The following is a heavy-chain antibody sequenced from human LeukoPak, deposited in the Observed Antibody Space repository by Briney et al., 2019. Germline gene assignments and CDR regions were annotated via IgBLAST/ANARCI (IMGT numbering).Heavy chain of an antibody. V-gene: IGHV4-59*01. CDR3: TRWGALNGFDI. D-gene: IGHD3-16*01. CDR2: MSYSGTK. J-gene: IGHJ3*02. CDR1: GVSMSGYY. Sequence: SETLSLTCNVSGVSMSGYYWSCIRQSPGKGLEWIAYMSYSGTKNSNPSLKSRVTMSVDTSKSQFSLRLTSVTAADTAIYYCTRWGALNGFDIWGQGTVVTVSS.